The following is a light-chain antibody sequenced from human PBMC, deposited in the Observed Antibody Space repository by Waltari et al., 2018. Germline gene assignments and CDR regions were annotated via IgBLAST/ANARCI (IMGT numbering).Light chain of an antibody. CDR1: QDIGNR. CDR3: KQRKTYPYT. J-gene: IGKJ2*01. V-gene: IGKV1-9*01. CDR2: IAS. Sequence: DIQMTQSPSSLSASVGGKVTITCRASQDIGNRLAWYQQKPGKAPNLLIYIASNLQSGVLYRFSGLGSGTDFTLTISALQPGDFAVYYCKQRKTYPYTFGQGTKLEIK.